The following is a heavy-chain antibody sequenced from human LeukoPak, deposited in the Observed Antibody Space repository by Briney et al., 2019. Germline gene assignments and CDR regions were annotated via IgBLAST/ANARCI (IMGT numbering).Heavy chain of an antibody. J-gene: IGHJ4*02. CDR1: GGSISSSSYY. CDR2: IYYSGST. D-gene: IGHD2-15*01. V-gene: IGHV4-39*07. CDR3: ARERVRFACSGGSCYSGEPYFDS. Sequence: PSETLSLNCSVFGGSISSSSYYWGWIRQPPGKGLEWIGSIYYSGSTYYNPSLKSRVTISVDTSKNQFSLKLSSVTAADTAVYYCARERVRFACSGGSCYSGEPYFDSWGQGILVTVSS.